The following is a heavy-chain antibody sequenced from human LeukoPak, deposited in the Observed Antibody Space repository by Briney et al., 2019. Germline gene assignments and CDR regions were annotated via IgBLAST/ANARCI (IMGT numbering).Heavy chain of an antibody. Sequence: SETLSLTCTVSGGSISSYYWSWIRQPPGKGLEWIRSMYYSGSTNYNPSLKSRITISIDTSKNQFSLKLSSVTAADTAVYYCARVNYGEVFYYYYMDVWGKGTTVTVFS. V-gene: IGHV4-59*01. CDR1: GGSISSYY. D-gene: IGHD4-17*01. CDR3: ARVNYGEVFYYYYMDV. J-gene: IGHJ6*03. CDR2: MYYSGST.